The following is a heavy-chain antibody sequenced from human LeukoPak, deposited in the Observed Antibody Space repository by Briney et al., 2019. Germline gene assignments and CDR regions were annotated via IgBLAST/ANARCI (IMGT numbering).Heavy chain of an antibody. CDR1: GGSISSSSYY. D-gene: IGHD3-3*01. J-gene: IGHJ4*02. CDR3: ARTKGARDSWSGYYLRDPLDY. Sequence: SHTLSLTCTVSGGSISSSSYYWGWIRQPPGKGLEWIGSIYYSGSTYYNPSLKSRVTISVDTSKNQFSLKLSSVTAADTAVYYCARTKGARDSWSGYYLRDPLDYWGQGTLVTVSS. CDR2: IYYSGST. V-gene: IGHV4-39*01.